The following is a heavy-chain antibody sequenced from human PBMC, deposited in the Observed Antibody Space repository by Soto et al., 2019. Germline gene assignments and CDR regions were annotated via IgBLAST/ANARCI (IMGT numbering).Heavy chain of an antibody. CDR3: AKAEDIVATIPFEY. CDR2: ISGSGGST. V-gene: IGHV3-23*01. Sequence: GGFLRLSCAASGFTIRSYAMSCVRQDPGKGLEWVSAISGSGGSTYYADSVKGRFTISRDNSKNTLYLQMNSLRAEDTAVYYCAKAEDIVATIPFEYWGQGTLVTVSS. J-gene: IGHJ4*02. CDR1: GFTIRSYA. D-gene: IGHD5-12*01.